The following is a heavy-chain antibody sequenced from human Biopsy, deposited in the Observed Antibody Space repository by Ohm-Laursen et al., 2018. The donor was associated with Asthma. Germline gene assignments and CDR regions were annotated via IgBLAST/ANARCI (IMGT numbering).Heavy chain of an antibody. CDR2: IHYSGST. D-gene: IGHD6-19*01. CDR3: ARASVAASSNWLDP. CDR1: GASIKTDDHY. J-gene: IGHJ5*02. V-gene: IGHV4-30-4*01. Sequence: SQTLSLTYIVSGASIKTDDHYWSWLRQPPGKGLEWFGFIHYSGSTSYNPSLKGGVTISVDTSKNQFSLKLSSVTAADTAVYYCARASVAASSNWLDPWGQGTLVTVSS.